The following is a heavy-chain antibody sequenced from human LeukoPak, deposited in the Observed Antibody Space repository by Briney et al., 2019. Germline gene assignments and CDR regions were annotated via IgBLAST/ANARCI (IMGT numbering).Heavy chain of an antibody. D-gene: IGHD2-2*03. CDR1: GGSFSGYY. CDR3: ARGTVDIVVVPAASPPPRSYYYGMDV. Sequence: PSETLSLTCAVYGGSFSGYYWSWIRQPPGKGLEGMGEINHSGSTNYNPSLKRRVTISVDTSKNPFSLELSSVTAADTAVYYCARGTVDIVVVPAASPPPRSYYYGMDVWGQGTTVTVSS. V-gene: IGHV4-34*01. J-gene: IGHJ6*02. CDR2: INHSGST.